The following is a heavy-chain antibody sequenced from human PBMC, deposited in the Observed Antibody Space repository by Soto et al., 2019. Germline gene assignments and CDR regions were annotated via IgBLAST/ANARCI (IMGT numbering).Heavy chain of an antibody. CDR1: GYSISNGYY. V-gene: IGHV4-38-2*01. Sequence: TLSLTCPVSGYSISNGYYWAWIRQSPGKGLEWIGSVYQTVSTYYNPSLESRVTILVDTSKNQFSLNLNSVTASDTAVYFCVSQRTSVLTQAYFDYWGPGALVTVSS. CDR3: VSQRTSVLTQAYFDY. CDR2: VYQTVST. D-gene: IGHD2-8*01. J-gene: IGHJ4*02.